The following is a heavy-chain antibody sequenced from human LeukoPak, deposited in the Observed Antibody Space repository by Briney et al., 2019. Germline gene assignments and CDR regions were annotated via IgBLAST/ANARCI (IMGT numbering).Heavy chain of an antibody. J-gene: IGHJ4*02. V-gene: IGHV4-34*01. CDR2: INHSGST. D-gene: IGHD3-10*02. CDR1: GGSFSGYY. CDR3: ARLYVQGSIDY. Sequence: SETLSLTCAVYGGSFSGYYWSWIRQPPGKGLEWFGEINHSGSTNYNPSLKSRVTISVDTSKNQFSLKLSSVTAADTAVYYCARLYVQGSIDYWGQGTLVTVSS.